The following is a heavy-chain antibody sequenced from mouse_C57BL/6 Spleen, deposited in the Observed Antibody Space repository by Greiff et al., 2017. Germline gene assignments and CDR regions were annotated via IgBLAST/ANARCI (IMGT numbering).Heavy chain of an antibody. J-gene: IGHJ1*03. CDR2: ISSGGSYT. V-gene: IGHV5-6*01. CDR1: GFTFSSYG. D-gene: IGHD1-1*01. CDR3: AREGYYYGSRPYFDV. Sequence: EVKVVESGGDLVKPGGSLKLSCAASGFTFSSYGMSWVRQTPDKRLEWVATISSGGSYTYYPDSVKGRFTISRDNAKNTLYLQMSSLKSEDTAMXYCAREGYYYGSRPYFDVWGTGTTVTVSS.